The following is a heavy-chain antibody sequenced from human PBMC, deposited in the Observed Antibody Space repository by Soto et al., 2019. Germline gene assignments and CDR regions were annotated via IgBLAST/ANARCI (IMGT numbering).Heavy chain of an antibody. D-gene: IGHD5-12*01. J-gene: IGHJ6*02. CDR1: GFTFSNFA. CDR3: ANEVDVAFSSLQYGMDV. V-gene: IGHV3-30*14. Sequence: GGSLRLSCAASGFTFSNFAMHWVRQAPGKGLEWVAFISYDGTYKYYADPVRGRFTVYRDNSKSTLFLQMNSLKFEDTAVYVCANEVDVAFSSLQYGMDVWGQGTTVTVSS. CDR2: ISYDGTYK.